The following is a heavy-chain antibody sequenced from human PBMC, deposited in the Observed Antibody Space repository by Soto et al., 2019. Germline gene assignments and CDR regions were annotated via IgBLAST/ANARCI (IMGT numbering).Heavy chain of an antibody. CDR2: ISSGGNT. D-gene: IGHD6-19*01. CDR1: GFSVSSNR. J-gene: IGHJ4*02. Sequence: EVQLVEAGGGLVQPGGSLRLSCTVSGFSVSSNRLGGVRQAPAKGLEGASVISSGGNTDYADSVRGRFTISIDSSRNKVYLQMNILRPEDTAVYYCARVQSDSNGWYHFDYWGRGTLVTVSS. V-gene: IGHV3-53*04. CDR3: ARVQSDSNGWYHFDY.